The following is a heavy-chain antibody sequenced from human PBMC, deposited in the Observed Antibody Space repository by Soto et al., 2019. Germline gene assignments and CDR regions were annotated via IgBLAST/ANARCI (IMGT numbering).Heavy chain of an antibody. J-gene: IGHJ4*02. Sequence: EVQLVESGGGLVQRGGSLRLSCAVSGFTFSNYGLNWVRQAPGKGLAWVAYISSSGSTIQYADSVKGRFTISRDNAKNSLYLQMNSLRDEETAVYYCARGGAARPDYWGQGTLVTVSS. CDR3: ARGGAARPDY. V-gene: IGHV3-48*02. CDR1: GFTFSNYG. CDR2: ISSSGSTI. D-gene: IGHD6-6*01.